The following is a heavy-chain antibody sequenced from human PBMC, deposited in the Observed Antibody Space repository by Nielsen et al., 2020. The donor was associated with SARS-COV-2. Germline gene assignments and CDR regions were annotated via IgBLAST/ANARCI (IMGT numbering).Heavy chain of an antibody. V-gene: IGHV3-53*01. Sequence: GESLKISCEGSGLRFSAYALSWVRQAPGKGLEWVSVIYSGGSTYYADSVKGRFTISRDNSKNTLYLQMNSLRAEDTAVYYCARDKVYYDILTGYLGLYAFDIWGQGTMVTVSS. CDR3: ARDKVYYDILTGYLGLYAFDI. CDR2: IYSGGST. J-gene: IGHJ3*02. D-gene: IGHD3-9*01. CDR1: GLRFSAYA.